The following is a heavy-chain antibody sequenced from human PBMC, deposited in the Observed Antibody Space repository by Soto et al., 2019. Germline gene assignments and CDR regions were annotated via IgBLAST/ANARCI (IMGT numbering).Heavy chain of an antibody. Sequence: QVQLVESGGGVVQPGRSLRLSCAASGFTFSSYGMHWVRQAPGKGLEWVAVIWYEGSNKYYADSVKGRFTISRDNSKNTLYLQMNSLRAEDTAVYYCARDCVGGPYCVGMAADYWGQGTLVTVSS. CDR1: GFTFSSYG. D-gene: IGHD6-13*01. J-gene: IGHJ4*02. CDR2: IWYEGSNK. V-gene: IGHV3-33*01. CDR3: ARDCVGGPYCVGMAADY.